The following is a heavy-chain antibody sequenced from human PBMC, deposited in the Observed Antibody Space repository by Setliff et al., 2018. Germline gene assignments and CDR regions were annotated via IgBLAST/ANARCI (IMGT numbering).Heavy chain of an antibody. CDR1: GFIFKNYI. V-gene: IGHV3-21*01. CDR2: ISGSSSDI. J-gene: IGHJ4*02. D-gene: IGHD2-21*01. CDR3: ASGDWFYFDC. Sequence: LRLSCAASGFIFKNYIMTWVRQAPGKGLEWVASISGSSSDIYYADSVKGRFSISRGNAKNSLYLQMNSLRAEDTAVYYCASGDWFYFDCWGQGTLVTVSS.